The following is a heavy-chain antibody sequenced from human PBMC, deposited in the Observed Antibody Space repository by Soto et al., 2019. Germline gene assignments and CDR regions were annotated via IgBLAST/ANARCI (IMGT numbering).Heavy chain of an antibody. D-gene: IGHD6-13*01. CDR1: GFTLNNYG. Sequence: EVQLLESGGGLVQPGGSLRLSCAASGFTLNNYGMSWVRQAPGKGLEWVSAISPNGQGIYYADSVKGRFIISKDISKHTVFLHMDSLTADDTAVYYCAKDRGYPRDYFHYWGQGTLVTVSS. V-gene: IGHV3-23*01. CDR3: AKDRGYPRDYFHY. J-gene: IGHJ4*02. CDR2: ISPNGQGI.